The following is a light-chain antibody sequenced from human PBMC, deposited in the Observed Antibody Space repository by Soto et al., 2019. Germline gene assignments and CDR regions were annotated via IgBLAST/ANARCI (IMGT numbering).Light chain of an antibody. V-gene: IGKV3-20*01. CDR3: QHYVTSSIT. Sequence: ETVLTQSPGTLSLSPGERATLSCRASQSVSSSSLGWYQQKPGQAPRLLIYGASSRATGIPDRFSGSGSGTDFTLTISRLEPEDFAVYYCQHYVTSSITFGQGTRLEIK. CDR1: QSVSSSS. J-gene: IGKJ5*01. CDR2: GAS.